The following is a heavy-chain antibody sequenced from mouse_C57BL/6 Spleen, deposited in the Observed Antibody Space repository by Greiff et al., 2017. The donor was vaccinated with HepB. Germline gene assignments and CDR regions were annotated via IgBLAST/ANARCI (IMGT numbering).Heavy chain of an antibody. CDR3: VLGDYYGSSYSYWYFDV. Sequence: DVQLQESGPGLVKPSQSLSLTCSVTGYSITSGYYWNWIRQFPGNKLEWMGYISYDGSNNYNPSLKNRISITRDTSKNQFFLKLNSVTTEDTATYYCVLGDYYGSSYSYWYFDVWGTGTTVTVSS. D-gene: IGHD1-1*01. CDR1: GYSITSGYY. J-gene: IGHJ1*03. V-gene: IGHV3-6*01. CDR2: ISYDGSN.